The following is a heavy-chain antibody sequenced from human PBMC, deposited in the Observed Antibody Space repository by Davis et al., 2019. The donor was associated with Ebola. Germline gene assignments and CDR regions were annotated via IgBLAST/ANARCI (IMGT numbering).Heavy chain of an antibody. CDR2: TYYRSKWST. CDR3: ARGPSAFHI. CDR1: GDSVSRNSAT. Sequence: HSQTLSLTCAISGDSVSRNSATWNWVRQSPSRGLEWLGRTYYRSKWSTNYALSVKSRITINPDTSKNQFSLHLNSVTPEDTAVYYCARGPSAFHIWGQGTMVTVSS. V-gene: IGHV6-1*01. J-gene: IGHJ3*02.